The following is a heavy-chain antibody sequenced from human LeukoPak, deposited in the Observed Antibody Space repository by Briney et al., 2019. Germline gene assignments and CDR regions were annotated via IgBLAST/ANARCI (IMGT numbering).Heavy chain of an antibody. CDR3: ARVIVVVPIGVYHYYAMDV. Sequence: SQTLSLTCTVSGDSISTGGYYGAWIRQHRERGLEWIGYIYYSGSTHYNPSLQSRVTISVDTSKNQFSLNLSSVTAADTAVYYCARVIVVVPIGVYHYYAMDVWGQGTTVTVSS. V-gene: IGHV4-31*03. CDR1: GDSISTGGYY. J-gene: IGHJ6*02. D-gene: IGHD2-2*01. CDR2: IYYSGST.